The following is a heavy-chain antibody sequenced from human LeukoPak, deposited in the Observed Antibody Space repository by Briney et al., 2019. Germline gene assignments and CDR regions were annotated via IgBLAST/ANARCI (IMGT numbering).Heavy chain of an antibody. CDR1: GGSIGTYY. Sequence: PSETLSLTCGVSGGSIGTYYWSWIRQPPGKGLEWIAFIHKNGNTNYNPSLRSRVAMSLDTSNNRLSLNLNSVTAADTAVYYCARHARSGCSSPSCYSDYWGQGTLVTVSS. CDR3: ARHARSGCSSPSCYSDY. V-gene: IGHV4-59*08. J-gene: IGHJ4*02. D-gene: IGHD2-2*01. CDR2: IHKNGNT.